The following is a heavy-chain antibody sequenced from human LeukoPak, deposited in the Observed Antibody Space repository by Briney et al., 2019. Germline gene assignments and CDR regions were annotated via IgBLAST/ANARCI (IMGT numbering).Heavy chain of an antibody. D-gene: IGHD2-21*01. Sequence: SETLSLTCTVSGGSISSYYWSWIRQPPGKELEWIGYIYYSGSTNYNPSLKSRVTISVDTPKNQFSLKLSSVTAADTAVYYCARVASPQIYMDVWGKGTTVTVSS. V-gene: IGHV4-59*01. CDR3: ARVASPQIYMDV. CDR1: GGSISSYY. J-gene: IGHJ6*03. CDR2: IYYSGST.